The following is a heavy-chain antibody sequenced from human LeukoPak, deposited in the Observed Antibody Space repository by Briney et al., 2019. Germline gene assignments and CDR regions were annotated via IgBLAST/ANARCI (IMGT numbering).Heavy chain of an antibody. J-gene: IGHJ4*02. V-gene: IGHV3-21*04. D-gene: IGHD3-10*01. CDR1: GFTFSSYS. CDR3: AKVYYDSGTYWNNHFDY. CDR2: ISSSSSYI. Sequence: PGGSLRLSCAASGFTFSSYSMNWVRQAPGKGLEWVSSISSSSSYIYYADSVKGRFTISRDKSKNTVFLQMNSLRVEDTAIYYCAKVYYDSGTYWNNHFDYWGREPWSPSPQ.